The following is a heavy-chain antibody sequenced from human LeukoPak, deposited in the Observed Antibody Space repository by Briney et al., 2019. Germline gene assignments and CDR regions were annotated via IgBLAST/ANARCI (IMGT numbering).Heavy chain of an antibody. J-gene: IGHJ6*03. CDR1: GFIFSDYN. V-gene: IGHV3-69-1*01. CDR2: ISIDFST. CDR3: AKNYYYMDV. Sequence: GGSLRLSCVASGFIFSDYNMNWVRQTPGKGLEWLSSISIDFSTYYADSMKGRFTISRDNSKNTLYLQMNSLRAEDTAIYSCAKNYYYMDVWGKGTTVTISS.